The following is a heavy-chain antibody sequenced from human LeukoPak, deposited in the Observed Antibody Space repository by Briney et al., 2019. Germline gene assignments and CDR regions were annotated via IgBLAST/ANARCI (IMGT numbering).Heavy chain of an antibody. V-gene: IGHV3-53*01. J-gene: IGHJ4*02. CDR2: IYSSGST. CDR3: ARNLGFDY. CDR1: GFTVSSNY. Sequence: PGGSLRLSCAASGFTVSSNYMSWVCQAPGKGLEWVSVIYSSGSTYYADSVKGRFTISRDNSKNTLYLQTNSLRAEDTAVYYCARNLGFDYWGQGTLVTVSS. D-gene: IGHD3-16*01.